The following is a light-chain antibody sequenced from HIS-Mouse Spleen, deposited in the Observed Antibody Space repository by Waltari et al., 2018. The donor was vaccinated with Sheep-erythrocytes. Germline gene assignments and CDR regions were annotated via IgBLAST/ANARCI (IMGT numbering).Light chain of an antibody. CDR2: AAS. V-gene: IGKV1-39*01. CDR1: QRISSY. J-gene: IGKJ1*01. CDR3: QQSYSTPWT. Sequence: DIQMTQSPSSLSASVGDRVTITCRASQRISSYLNWYQQKPGKAPKLLIYAASSLQSGVASRFSGSGSGTDFTLTISSLQPEDFATYYCQQSYSTPWTFGQGTKVEIK.